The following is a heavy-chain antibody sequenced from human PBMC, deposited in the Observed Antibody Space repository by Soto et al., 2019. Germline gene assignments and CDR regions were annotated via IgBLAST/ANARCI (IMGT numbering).Heavy chain of an antibody. V-gene: IGHV1-18*01. CDR1: GYTFASYG. J-gene: IGHJ4*02. Sequence: ASVKVSCKASGYTFASYGVTWVRQAPGQGLEWMGWITPFNGNTHYAQKLQGRVTMTTDTSTSTAYMELWSPRSDDTAVYYCARAGDYGSFYFFDYWGQGTLVTVSS. CDR2: ITPFNGNT. CDR3: ARAGDYGSFYFFDY. D-gene: IGHD3-10*01.